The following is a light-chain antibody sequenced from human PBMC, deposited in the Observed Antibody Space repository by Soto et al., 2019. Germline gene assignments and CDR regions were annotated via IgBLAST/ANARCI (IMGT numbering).Light chain of an antibody. CDR1: SSNLGAGY. CDR2: DNN. Sequence: QSVLTQPPSMSGAPGQRVTMSCTGSSSNLGAGYDVHWYQRLPGAAPKLLIYDNNKRPSEIPDRFSGSKSGTSATLGITGLQTGDEADYYCGTWDSSLSAGVFGTGTKLTVL. V-gene: IGLV1-51*01. J-gene: IGLJ1*01. CDR3: GTWDSSLSAGV.